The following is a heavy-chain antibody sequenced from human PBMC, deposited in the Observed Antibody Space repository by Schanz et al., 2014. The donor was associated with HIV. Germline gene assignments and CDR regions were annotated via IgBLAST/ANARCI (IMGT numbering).Heavy chain of an antibody. Sequence: EVQLLESGGGLVQPGGSLRLSCEASGFTLSTYSMDWVRQAPGKGLEWLSYISTDSNTIYYADSVKGRFTISRDNAKKSVSLQMNSLRDEDTAIYFCARGWRLNSFDVWGQGTMVTVSS. J-gene: IGHJ3*01. D-gene: IGHD6-25*01. CDR1: GFTLSTYS. CDR3: ARGWRLNSFDV. V-gene: IGHV3-48*02. CDR2: ISTDSNTI.